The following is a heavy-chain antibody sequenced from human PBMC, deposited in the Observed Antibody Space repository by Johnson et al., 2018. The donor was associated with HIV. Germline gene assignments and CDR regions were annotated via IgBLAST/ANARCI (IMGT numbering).Heavy chain of an antibody. D-gene: IGHD6-6*01. CDR1: GFTFDDYG. CDR3: AREIIAARPSAFDI. J-gene: IGHJ3*02. V-gene: IGHV3-66*02. CDR2: IYSGGST. Sequence: VQLVESGGGVVRPGGSLRLSCAASGFTFDDYGMRWVRQAPGKGLEWVSVIYSGGSTYYADYVKGRFTISRDNSKNTLYLQMNSLRAEDTAVYYCAREIIAARPSAFDIWGQGTMVTVSS.